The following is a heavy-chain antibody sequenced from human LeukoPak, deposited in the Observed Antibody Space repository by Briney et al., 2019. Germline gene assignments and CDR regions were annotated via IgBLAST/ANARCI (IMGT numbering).Heavy chain of an antibody. CDR2: INPNSGGT. J-gene: IGHJ4*02. Sequence: ASVKVSCKASGYTFTGYYMHWVRQAPGQGLEWMGWINPNSGGTNYAQKFQGRVTMTRDTSISTAYMELSRLRSDDTAVYYCARDSSRRVWPWANNWGQGTLVTVSP. CDR3: ARDSSRRVWPWANN. V-gene: IGHV1-2*02. D-gene: IGHD3-16*01. CDR1: GYTFTGYY.